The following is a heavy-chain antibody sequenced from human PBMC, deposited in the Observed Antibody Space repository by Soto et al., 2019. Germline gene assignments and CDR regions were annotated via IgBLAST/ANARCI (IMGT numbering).Heavy chain of an antibody. J-gene: IGHJ6*02. CDR1: GGSISSSS. CDR2: ISYDGSNK. V-gene: IGHV3-30*18. D-gene: IGHD5-12*01. Sequence: LSLTCTVSGGSISSSSYYWGWIRQPPGKGLEWVAVISYDGSNKYYADSVKGRFTISRDNSKNTLYLQMNSLRAEDTAVYYRAKDDPNRYSGYVRPEGEMGRDGMDVWGQRTTVTVSS. CDR3: AKDDPNRYSGYVRPEGEMGRDGMDV.